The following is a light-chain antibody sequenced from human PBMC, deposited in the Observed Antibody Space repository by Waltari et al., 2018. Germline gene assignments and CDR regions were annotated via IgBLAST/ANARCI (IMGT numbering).Light chain of an antibody. J-gene: IGKJ4*01. CDR2: DAS. Sequence: DVQMTQYPSALSASVGDRVTITCRASRVISNFVHWYQQEPGKAPKLLIFDASNLQSGVPSRFSGNGSGTHFTFTIRSLQPEDRAAYFCQQYDRLPLAFGGGTTVDIK. CDR1: RVISNF. V-gene: IGKV1-33*01. CDR3: QQYDRLPLA.